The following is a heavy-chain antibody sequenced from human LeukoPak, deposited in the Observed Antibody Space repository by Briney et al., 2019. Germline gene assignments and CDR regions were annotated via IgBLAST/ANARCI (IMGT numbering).Heavy chain of an antibody. Sequence: PSETLSLTCTVSGGSISSSSYYWGWIRQPPGKGLEWIGSIYYSGSTYYNPSLKSRVTISVDTSKNQFSLKLSSVTAADTAVHYCAVSSGWYGMFTQAFDYWGQGTLVTVSS. V-gene: IGHV4-39*07. J-gene: IGHJ4*02. CDR2: IYYSGST. CDR1: GGSISSSSYY. D-gene: IGHD6-19*01. CDR3: AVSSGWYGMFTQAFDY.